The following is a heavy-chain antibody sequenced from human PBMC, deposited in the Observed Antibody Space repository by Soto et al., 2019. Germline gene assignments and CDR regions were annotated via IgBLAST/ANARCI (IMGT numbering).Heavy chain of an antibody. CDR1: GYSFTSYW. Sequence: LGESLKISCKGSGYSFTSYWISWVRQMPGKGLEWMGRIDPSDSYTNYSPSFQGHVTISADKSISTAYLQWSSLKASDTAMYYCARHRRQSIAALHHGYGMDVWGQGTTVTVSS. CDR2: IDPSDSYT. V-gene: IGHV5-10-1*01. J-gene: IGHJ6*02. CDR3: ARHRRQSIAALHHGYGMDV. D-gene: IGHD6-6*01.